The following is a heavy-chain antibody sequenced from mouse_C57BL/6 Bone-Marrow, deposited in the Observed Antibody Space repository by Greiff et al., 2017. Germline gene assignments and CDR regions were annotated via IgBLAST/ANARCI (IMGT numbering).Heavy chain of an antibody. D-gene: IGHD1-1*01. CDR1: GYAFTNYL. CDR3: ARCRSSWWVAWFAY. Sequence: QVQLQQSGAELVRPGTSVKVSCKASGYAFTNYLIEWVKQRPGQGLEWIGVINPGSGGTNYNEKFKGKATLTADKYSSTAYMQLSSLTSEDSAVYFCARCRSSWWVAWFAYWGQGTLVTVSA. J-gene: IGHJ3*01. CDR2: INPGSGGT. V-gene: IGHV1-54*01.